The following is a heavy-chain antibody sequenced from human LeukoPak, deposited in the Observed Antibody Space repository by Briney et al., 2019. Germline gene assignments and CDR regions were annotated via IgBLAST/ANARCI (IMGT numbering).Heavy chain of an antibody. V-gene: IGHV4-38-2*02. Sequence: PSETLSLTCTVSGYSISSGYYWGWIRQPPGKGLEWIGSIYHSGSTYYNPSLKSRVTISVDTSKNQFSLKLSSVTAADTAVYYCAQESNDFWSRGRNYMDVWGKGTTVTVSS. D-gene: IGHD3-3*01. J-gene: IGHJ6*03. CDR1: GYSISSGYY. CDR3: AQESNDFWSRGRNYMDV. CDR2: IYHSGST.